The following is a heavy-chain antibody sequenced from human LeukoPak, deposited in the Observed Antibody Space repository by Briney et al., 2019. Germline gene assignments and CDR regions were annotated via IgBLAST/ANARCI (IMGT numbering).Heavy chain of an antibody. Sequence: GGSLRLSCAASGFTFSDYYMSWIRQAPGKWLEWVSYISSSGRTIYYADSVKGRITISRDNAKNSLNLQTNSLRAEDTAVYYCARVAVTGIGVDYWGQGTLLTVSS. D-gene: IGHD6-19*01. CDR2: ISSSGRTI. CDR1: GFTFSDYY. CDR3: ARVAVTGIGVDY. V-gene: IGHV3-11*04. J-gene: IGHJ4*02.